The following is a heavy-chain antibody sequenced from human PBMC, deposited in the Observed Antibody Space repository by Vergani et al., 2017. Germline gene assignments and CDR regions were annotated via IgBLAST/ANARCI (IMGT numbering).Heavy chain of an antibody. CDR3: VRVLHTSYILEAFDI. V-gene: IGHV4-61*02. Sequence: QVQLQESGPRLVKPSQTLSLTCSFSGGSLDIHSQTWGWIRQPAGEGLEWIGLIDVKGNSNFSPSLESRVTMSADASRCRFSLDLRSVTTSDTAVYYCVRVLHTSYILEAFDIWGQGIKVTVSS. CDR1: GGSLDIHSQT. CDR2: IDVKGNS. D-gene: IGHD2-21*01. J-gene: IGHJ3*02.